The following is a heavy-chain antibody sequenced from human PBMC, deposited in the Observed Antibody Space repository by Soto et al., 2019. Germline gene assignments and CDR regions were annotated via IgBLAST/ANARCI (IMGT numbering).Heavy chain of an antibody. V-gene: IGHV4-34*01. Sequence: SETLSLTCAVYDGSFSDYWYSWVRQPPGKGLEWIGEISHSRSTIYNPSLKTRLTISVDTSKKQFSLRLSSVTAADTAVYCCASGRDYTWTFGGQGTLVTVSS. J-gene: IGHJ4*02. CDR3: ASGRDYTWTF. CDR1: DGSFSDYW. D-gene: IGHD4-17*01. CDR2: ISHSRST.